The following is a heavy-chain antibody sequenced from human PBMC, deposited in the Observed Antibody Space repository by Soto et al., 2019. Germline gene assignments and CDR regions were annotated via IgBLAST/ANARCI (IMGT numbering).Heavy chain of an antibody. D-gene: IGHD3-3*01. Sequence: EVQLLESGGGLVQPGGSLRLSCAASGFTFSSYAMSWVRQAPGKGLEWVSAISGSGGSTYYADSVKGRFTISRDNSKNTLYLQMNSLRAEDTAVYYCAKVNTYYDFWSGYSYFDDWGQGTLVTVSS. J-gene: IGHJ4*02. CDR1: GFTFSSYA. V-gene: IGHV3-23*01. CDR2: ISGSGGST. CDR3: AKVNTYYDFWSGYSYFDD.